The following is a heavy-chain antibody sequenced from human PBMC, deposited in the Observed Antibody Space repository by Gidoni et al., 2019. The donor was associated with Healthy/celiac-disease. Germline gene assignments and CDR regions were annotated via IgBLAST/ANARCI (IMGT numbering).Heavy chain of an antibody. Sequence: QVQLVESGGGLVQPGRSLSLSCAASGFTFSSYGMHWVRQAPGKGLEWVAVIWYDGSNKYDADSVKGRFTISRDNSKNTLYLQMNSLRAEDTAVYYCARELREYCSSTSCYTVNYYYYYMDVWGKGTTVTVSS. V-gene: IGHV3-33*01. D-gene: IGHD2-2*02. CDR1: GFTFSSYG. CDR2: IWYDGSNK. CDR3: ARELREYCSSTSCYTVNYYYYYMDV. J-gene: IGHJ6*03.